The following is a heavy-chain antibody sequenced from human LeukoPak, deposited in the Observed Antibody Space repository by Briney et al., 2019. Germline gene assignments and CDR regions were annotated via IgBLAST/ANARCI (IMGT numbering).Heavy chain of an antibody. Sequence: ASVKVSCKASGYTFTSYDINWVRQAPGQGLEWMGIVNPSGGSTSYAQKFQGRVTMTRDTSTSTVYMELSSLRSEDTAVYYCARDDSSGYFFDYWGQGTLVTVSS. J-gene: IGHJ4*02. CDR3: ARDDSSGYFFDY. V-gene: IGHV1-46*01. D-gene: IGHD3-22*01. CDR1: GYTFTSYD. CDR2: VNPSGGST.